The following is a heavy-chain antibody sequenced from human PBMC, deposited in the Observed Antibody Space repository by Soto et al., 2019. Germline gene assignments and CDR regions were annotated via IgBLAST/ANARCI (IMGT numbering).Heavy chain of an antibody. CDR1: GFTFSNYS. Sequence: EVQLVESGGGLVQPGESLRLSCAVSGFTFSNYSINWVRQAPGKGLEWLSYISNNSSVKYYADSVKGRFTISRDNAKNSLYLQMNSLRDDDRAVYYCARDRDAYCSKGVCSGPYFDYWGRGTLVTVSS. J-gene: IGHJ4*02. V-gene: IGHV3-48*02. CDR2: ISNNSSVK. D-gene: IGHD2-8*01. CDR3: ARDRDAYCSKGVCSGPYFDY.